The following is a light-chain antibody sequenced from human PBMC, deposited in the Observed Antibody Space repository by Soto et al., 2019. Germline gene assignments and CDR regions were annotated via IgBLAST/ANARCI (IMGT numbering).Light chain of an antibody. J-gene: IGKJ4*01. CDR3: MQAKQFPLT. Sequence: DIVMTQSPLSLPVTPGEPAAISCRSSQRLLHPNGYTHLDWYRQKPGQSPQLLIYMVSNRASGVPDRFSGSGSGTDCTLKISRVEAEDVGVYYCMQAKQFPLTFGGGTKVEIK. V-gene: IGKV2-28*01. CDR2: MVS. CDR1: QRLLHPNGYTH.